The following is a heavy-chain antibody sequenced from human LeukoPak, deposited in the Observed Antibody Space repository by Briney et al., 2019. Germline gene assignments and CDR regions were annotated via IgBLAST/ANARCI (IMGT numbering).Heavy chain of an antibody. Sequence: PGGSLRLSCTASGFTFGDYAMSWVRQAPGKGLEWVGFIRSKAYGGTTEYAASVKGRFTISRDGSKSIAYLQMNSLKTEDTAVYYCTRDEDIWGSYRLDYWGQGTLVTVSS. CDR1: GFTFGDYA. D-gene: IGHD3-16*02. J-gene: IGHJ4*02. V-gene: IGHV3-49*04. CDR2: IRSKAYGGTT. CDR3: TRDEDIWGSYRLDY.